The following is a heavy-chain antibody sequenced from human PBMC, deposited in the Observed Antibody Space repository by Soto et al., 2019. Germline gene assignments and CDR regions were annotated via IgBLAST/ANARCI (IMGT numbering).Heavy chain of an antibody. CDR1: GGTFSDYT. Sequence: QVQLIQSGAEVQKPGSSVKVSCKASGGTFSDYTITWVRQAPGQGLEWMGGINPAFGPANRAQKFQGRVTITADEFTSTAYMEVSGLRSEDTAVYYCATGGDYGDCWGQGTLVTVSS. CDR3: ATGGDYGDC. V-gene: IGHV1-69*01. J-gene: IGHJ4*02. CDR2: INPAFGPA.